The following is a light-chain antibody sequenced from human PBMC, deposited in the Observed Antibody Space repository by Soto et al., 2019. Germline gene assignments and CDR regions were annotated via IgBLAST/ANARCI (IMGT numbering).Light chain of an antibody. CDR2: AAS. CDR3: QQYHDGPSIT. V-gene: IGKV3D-15*01. Sequence: EIVLTQSPDTLAVSPGEVATLSCWASQSVTSNLAWYQQKRGQAPRLLIYAASTRATGVPARFSGSGSGTEFTLTTSSLQSEEFAFYYCQQYHDGPSITFGQGTRLEIK. J-gene: IGKJ5*01. CDR1: QSVTSN.